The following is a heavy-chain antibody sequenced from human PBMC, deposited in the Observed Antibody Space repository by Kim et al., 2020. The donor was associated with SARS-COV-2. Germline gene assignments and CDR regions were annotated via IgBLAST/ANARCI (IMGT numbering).Heavy chain of an antibody. D-gene: IGHD6-19*01. Sequence: SETLSLTCTVSGGSISSSSYYWGWIRQPPGKGLEWIGSIYYSGSTYYNPSLKSRVTISVDTSKNQFALKLSSVTAADTAVYYCARQPTYSSGLPQGWFDPWGQGTLVTVSS. CDR2: IYYSGST. CDR3: ARQPTYSSGLPQGWFDP. V-gene: IGHV4-39*01. J-gene: IGHJ5*02. CDR1: GGSISSSSYY.